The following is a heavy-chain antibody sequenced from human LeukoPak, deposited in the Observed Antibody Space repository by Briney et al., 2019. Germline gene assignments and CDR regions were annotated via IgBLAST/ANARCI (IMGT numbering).Heavy chain of an antibody. CDR2: IIPILGIA. D-gene: IGHD2-21*01. V-gene: IGHV1-69*04. Sequence: GASVKVSCKASGGTFSSYAMSWVRQAPGQGLEWMGRIIPILGIANYAQKFQGRVTITADKSTSTAYMELSSLRSEDTAVYYCASTVYSLGGDAGRLPIINFDYWGQGTLVTVSS. J-gene: IGHJ4*02. CDR1: GGTFSSYA. CDR3: ASTVYSLGGDAGRLPIINFDY.